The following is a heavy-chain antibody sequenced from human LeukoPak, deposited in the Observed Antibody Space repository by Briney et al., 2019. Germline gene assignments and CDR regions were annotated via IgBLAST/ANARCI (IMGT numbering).Heavy chain of an antibody. Sequence: GGSLRLSCAASGFTFSSYSMNWVRQAPGKGLEWVSSISSSSSYIYYADSVKGRFTFSRDNAKNSLYLQMNSLRAEDTAVYYCAREGPYYYGSGSYLYYYYGMDVWGKGTTVTVSS. D-gene: IGHD3-10*01. CDR3: AREGPYYYGSGSYLYYYYGMDV. V-gene: IGHV3-21*01. J-gene: IGHJ6*04. CDR2: ISSSSSYI. CDR1: GFTFSSYS.